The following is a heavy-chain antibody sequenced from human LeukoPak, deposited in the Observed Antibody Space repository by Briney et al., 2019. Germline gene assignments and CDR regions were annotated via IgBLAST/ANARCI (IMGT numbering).Heavy chain of an antibody. CDR1: GGSFSGYY. Sequence: TSETLSLTWAVYGGSFSGYYWSWIRQPPGKGLEWIGEINHSGSTNYNPSLKSRVTISVDTSKNQFSLKLSSVTAADTAVYYCALLGGIAARFDYWGQGTLVTVSS. D-gene: IGHD6-6*01. CDR3: ALLGGIAARFDY. CDR2: INHSGST. V-gene: IGHV4-34*01. J-gene: IGHJ4*02.